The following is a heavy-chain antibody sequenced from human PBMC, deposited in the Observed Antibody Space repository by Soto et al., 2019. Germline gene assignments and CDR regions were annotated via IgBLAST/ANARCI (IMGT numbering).Heavy chain of an antibody. J-gene: IGHJ4*02. V-gene: IGHV2-5*02. CDR2: IYWDDDK. CDR1: GFSLSTSGVG. CDR3: AHHSSILDY. Sequence: QITLKESGPTLVKPTQTLTLTCTFSGFSLSTSGVGVGRIRQPPGKALEWLALIYWDDDKRYSPSLTSRLTITKDTPNNQMVLTMTNMDPVDTATYFCAHHSSILDYWGQGTLVTVSS. D-gene: IGHD6-13*01.